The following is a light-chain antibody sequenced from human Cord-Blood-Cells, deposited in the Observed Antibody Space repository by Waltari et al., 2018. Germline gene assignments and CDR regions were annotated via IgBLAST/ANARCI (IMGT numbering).Light chain of an antibody. V-gene: IGKV3-20*01. J-gene: IGKJ3*01. CDR2: CAS. Sequence: ELLLTQSPGTLSLSPGERATLSCRASQSVSSSYLAWYQQKPGQAPRLLIECASSRATGIPDRFSGSGSGTDFTLTISRLEPEDFAVYYCQQYGSSPGTFGPGTKVDIK. CDR3: QQYGSSPGT. CDR1: QSVSSSY.